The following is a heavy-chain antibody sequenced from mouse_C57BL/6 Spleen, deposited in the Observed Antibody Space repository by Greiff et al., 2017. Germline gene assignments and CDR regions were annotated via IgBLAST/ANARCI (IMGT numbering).Heavy chain of an antibody. CDR3: ARGYYSNYGDAMDY. CDR1: GFTFSDYY. V-gene: IGHV5-16*01. J-gene: IGHJ4*01. Sequence: EVHLVESEGGLVQPGSSMKLSCTASGFTFSDYYMAWVRQVPEKGLEWVANISYDGSSTYYLDSLKSRFIISRDNAKNILYLQMSSLKSEDTATYYCARGYYSNYGDAMDYWGQGTSVTVSS. CDR2: ISYDGSST. D-gene: IGHD2-5*01.